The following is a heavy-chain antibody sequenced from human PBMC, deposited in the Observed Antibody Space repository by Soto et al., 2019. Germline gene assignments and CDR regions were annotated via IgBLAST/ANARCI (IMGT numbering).Heavy chain of an antibody. V-gene: IGHV4-31*03. CDR1: GGSISRAGFY. CDR2: MFYTGST. Sequence: SETLSLTCTVSGGSISRAGFYWTWVRQHPDKGLEWLGYMFYTGSTYYNPSLKSRISMSADTSNNQFSLRLTSVTAADTAMYYCARELRGGSDYGLHFDNCGQGILVTVS. CDR3: ARELRGGSDYGLHFDN. D-gene: IGHD3-10*01. J-gene: IGHJ4*02.